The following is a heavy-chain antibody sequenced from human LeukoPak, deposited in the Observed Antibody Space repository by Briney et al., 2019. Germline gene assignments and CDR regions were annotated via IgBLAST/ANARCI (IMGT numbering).Heavy chain of an antibody. V-gene: IGHV4-61*10. Sequence: SETLSLTCTVSGGSISSGSYYWSWIRQPAGKGLEWIGYTYYSGSTNYNPSLKSRVTISVDTSKNQFSLKLSSVTAADTAVYYCARGSIAAAGIFDYWGQGTLVTVSS. D-gene: IGHD6-13*01. CDR2: TYYSGST. CDR3: ARGSIAAAGIFDY. J-gene: IGHJ4*02. CDR1: GGSISSGSYY.